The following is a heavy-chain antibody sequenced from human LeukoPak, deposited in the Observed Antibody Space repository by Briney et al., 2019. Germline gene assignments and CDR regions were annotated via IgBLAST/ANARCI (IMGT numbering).Heavy chain of an antibody. Sequence: ASVKVSCKASGYTFTSYYMHWVRQAPGQGLEWMGIINPSGGSTSYAQKFQGRVTMTRDTSTSTVYMELSSLRYEDTAVYYCAREGGSYYGWGYWGQGTLVTVSS. CDR3: AREGGSYYGWGY. CDR1: GYTFTSYY. CDR2: INPSGGST. J-gene: IGHJ4*02. D-gene: IGHD1-26*01. V-gene: IGHV1-46*01.